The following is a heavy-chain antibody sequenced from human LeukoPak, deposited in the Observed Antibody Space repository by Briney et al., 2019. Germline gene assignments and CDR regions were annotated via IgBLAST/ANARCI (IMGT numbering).Heavy chain of an antibody. CDR1: GDSITSSNHY. J-gene: IGHJ2*01. V-gene: IGHV4-39*01. Sequence: SETLSLTCTLSGDSITSSNHYWVWSRQSPGKGLEWIGSVSHSGNTYYKSSLKSRVTVSLDTSKNEFSLILTSVTAADTAEYYCARHLYYSASAFWYIDLWGRGTLVIVSP. CDR2: VSHSGNT. D-gene: IGHD3-10*01. CDR3: ARHLYYSASAFWYIDL.